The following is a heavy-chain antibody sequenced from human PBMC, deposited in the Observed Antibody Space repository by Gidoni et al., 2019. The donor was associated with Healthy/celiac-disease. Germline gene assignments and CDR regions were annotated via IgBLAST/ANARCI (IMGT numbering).Heavy chain of an antibody. D-gene: IGHD3-9*01. CDR2: ISSSSSTI. V-gene: IGHV3-48*01. CDR3: ARARLVPNAKPDAFDI. Sequence: EVQLVESGGGLVQPGGSLILSCAASGFTFSSYSLNWVRQAPGKGLEWVSYISSSSSTIYYADSVKGRFTISRDNAKNSLYLQMNSLRAEDTAVYYCARARLVPNAKPDAFDIWGQGTMVTVSS. J-gene: IGHJ3*02. CDR1: GFTFSSYS.